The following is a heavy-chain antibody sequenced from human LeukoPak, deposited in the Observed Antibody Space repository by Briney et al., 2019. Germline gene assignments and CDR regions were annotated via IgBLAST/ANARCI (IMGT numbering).Heavy chain of an antibody. CDR1: GGSISSSSYY. J-gene: IGHJ5*02. Sequence: PSETLSLTCTVSGGSISSSSYYWGWIRQPPGKGLEWIGSIYYSGSTYYNPSLKSRVTISVDTSKNQFSLKLGSVTAADTAVYYCARDLGYCSGGSCRLSYNWFDPWGQGTLVTVSS. D-gene: IGHD2-15*01. CDR2: IYYSGST. CDR3: ARDLGYCSGGSCRLSYNWFDP. V-gene: IGHV4-39*07.